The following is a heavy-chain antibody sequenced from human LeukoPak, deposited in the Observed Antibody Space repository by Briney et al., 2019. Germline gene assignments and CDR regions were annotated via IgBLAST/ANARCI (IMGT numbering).Heavy chain of an antibody. CDR1: GFTFSNAW. CDR3: TTDQTRLRYFDWLFRGGRYDY. V-gene: IGHV3-15*01. CDR2: IKSKTDGGTT. D-gene: IGHD3-9*01. J-gene: IGHJ4*02. Sequence: AGGSLRLSCAASGFTFSNAWMSWVRQAPGKGLEWVGRIKSKTDGGTTDYAAPVKGRFTISRDDSKNTLYLQMNSLKTEDTAVYYCTTDQTRLRYFDWLFRGGRYDYWGQGTLVTVSS.